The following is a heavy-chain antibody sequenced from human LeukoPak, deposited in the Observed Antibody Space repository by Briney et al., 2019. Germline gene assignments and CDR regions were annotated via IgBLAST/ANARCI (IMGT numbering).Heavy chain of an antibody. CDR2: IYYSGST. V-gene: IGHV4-39*01. CDR3: ARNRYYYGSGNYGVPNWFDP. Sequence: GSLRLSCAASGFTFSSYEMNWIRQPPGKGLKWIGSIYYSGSTYYNPSLKSRVTISVDTSKNQFSLKLNSVTAADTAVYYCARNRYYYGSGNYGVPNWFDPWGQGTLVTVSS. D-gene: IGHD3-10*01. CDR1: GFTFSSYE. J-gene: IGHJ5*02.